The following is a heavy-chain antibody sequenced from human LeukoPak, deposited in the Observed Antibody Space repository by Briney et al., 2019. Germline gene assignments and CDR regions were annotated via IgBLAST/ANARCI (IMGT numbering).Heavy chain of an antibody. V-gene: IGHV1-69*04. CDR3: ARGESTVTTFIGVY. D-gene: IGHD4-17*01. J-gene: IGHJ4*02. Sequence: GASVKVSCKASGGTFSSYAISWVRQPPGQGLEWMGRIIPILGIANYAQKFQGRVTITADKSTSTAYMELSSLRSEDTAVYYCARGESTVTTFIGVYWGQGTLVTVSS. CDR1: GGTFSSYA. CDR2: IIPILGIA.